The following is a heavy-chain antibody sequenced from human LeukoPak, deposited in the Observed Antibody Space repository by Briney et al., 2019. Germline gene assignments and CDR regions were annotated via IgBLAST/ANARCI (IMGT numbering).Heavy chain of an antibody. CDR1: GFTFSSYW. J-gene: IGHJ4*02. CDR2: ISDGGTDT. V-gene: IGHV3-30*18. CDR3: AKGTGSTGDRGPEFDY. Sequence: GGSLRLSCAAPGFTFSSYWMSWVRQAPGKGLEWVAGISDGGTDTYYADSMKGRFTISRDNSKNTVHLQISSLRPEDTAVYYCAKGTGSTGDRGPEFDYWGQGTLVTVSS. D-gene: IGHD7-27*01.